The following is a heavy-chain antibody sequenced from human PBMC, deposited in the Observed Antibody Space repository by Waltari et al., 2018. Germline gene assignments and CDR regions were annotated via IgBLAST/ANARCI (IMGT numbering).Heavy chain of an antibody. V-gene: IGHV1-2*04. J-gene: IGHJ6*02. CDR2: INPNSGGT. CDR3: ARGGEGSGYDLLEFYYYGMDV. Sequence: SCKASGYTFTGSYMHWVRQVPGQGLEWMGWINPNSGGTNYAQKFQGWVTMTRDTSISTAYMELSRLRSDDTAVYYCARGGEGSGYDLLEFYYYGMDVWGQGTTVTVSS. D-gene: IGHD5-12*01. CDR1: GYTFTGSY.